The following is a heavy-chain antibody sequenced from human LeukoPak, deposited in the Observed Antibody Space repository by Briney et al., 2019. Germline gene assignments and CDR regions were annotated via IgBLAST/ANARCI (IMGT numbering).Heavy chain of an antibody. CDR3: AKELKRGYSYGYLDY. V-gene: IGHV3-23*01. D-gene: IGHD5-18*01. CDR2: ISGSGGST. J-gene: IGHJ4*02. Sequence: GGSLRLSCAASRFTFSSYAMSWVRQAPGKGLEWVSAISGSGGSTYYADSVKGRFTISRDNSKNTLYLQMNSLRAEDTAVYYCAKELKRGYSYGYLDYWGQGTLVTVSS. CDR1: RFTFSSYA.